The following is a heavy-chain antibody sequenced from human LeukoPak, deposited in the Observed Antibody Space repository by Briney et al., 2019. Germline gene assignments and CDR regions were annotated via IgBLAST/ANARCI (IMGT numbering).Heavy chain of an antibody. CDR2: IFYSGST. V-gene: IGHV4-39*01. Sequence: SETLSLTCTVSGGSISGSVYYWGWIRQPPGKGLERLGSIFYSGSTYYNPSLKSRVTISVDTSKNQFSLKLTSVTAADTAVYYCARQPYLAAPFDYWGQGTLVTVSS. D-gene: IGHD6-13*01. J-gene: IGHJ4*02. CDR3: ARQPYLAAPFDY. CDR1: GGSISGSVYY.